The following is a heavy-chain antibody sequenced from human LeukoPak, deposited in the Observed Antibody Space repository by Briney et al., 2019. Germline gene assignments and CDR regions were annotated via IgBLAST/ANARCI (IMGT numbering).Heavy chain of an antibody. Sequence: SQTLSLTCAISGDSVSSNNGAWNWIRQSPSRGLEWLGRTYYRSKWYNDYAESLISRITISPVTSKNQFSLQLYSVTPEDTAVYYCARDVGTTGWHTFDYWGQGTQVTVSS. CDR2: TYYRSKWYN. V-gene: IGHV6-1*01. CDR1: GDSVSSNNGA. CDR3: ARDVGTTGWHTFDY. J-gene: IGHJ4*02. D-gene: IGHD3-9*01.